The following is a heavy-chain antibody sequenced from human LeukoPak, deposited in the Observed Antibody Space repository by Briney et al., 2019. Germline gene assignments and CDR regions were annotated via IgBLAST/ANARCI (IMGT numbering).Heavy chain of an antibody. D-gene: IGHD6-19*01. J-gene: IGHJ4*02. V-gene: IGHV3-30*18. CDR3: AKVRGPGEVSGWYYFDS. Sequence: GGSLRLSCAASGLTFSSYSMSWVRQAPGKGLEWEAFISYDGSNRYYVDSVKGRFTISRDNSKNTLYLQMNSLRPEDTAVYYCAKVRGPGEVSGWYYFDSWGQGTLVTVSS. CDR1: GLTFSSYS. CDR2: ISYDGSNR.